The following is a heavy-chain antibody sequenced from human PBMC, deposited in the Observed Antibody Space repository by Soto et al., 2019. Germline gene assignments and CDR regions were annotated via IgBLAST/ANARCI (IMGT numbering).Heavy chain of an antibody. D-gene: IGHD6-6*01. J-gene: IGHJ6*02. Sequence: PGGSLRLSCAASGFTFSSCWMSWVRQAPGKGLEWVANIKQDGSEKYYVDSVKGRFTTSRDNAKNSLYLQMNSLRAEDTAVYYCARDFVAGRGYYYYGMDVWGQGTTVTVSS. CDR3: ARDFVAGRGYYYYGMDV. CDR2: IKQDGSEK. CDR1: GFTFSSCW. V-gene: IGHV3-7*01.